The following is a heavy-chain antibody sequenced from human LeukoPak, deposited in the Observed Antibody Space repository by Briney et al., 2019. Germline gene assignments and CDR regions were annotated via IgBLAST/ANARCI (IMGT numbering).Heavy chain of an antibody. CDR2: ISAYNGNT. CDR1: GYTFTSYG. J-gene: IGHJ5*02. D-gene: IGHD2-15*01. Sequence: GSSVKVSCKASGYTFTSYGISWVRQAPGQGLEWMGWISAYNGNTNYAQKLQGRVTMTTDTSTSTAYMELRSLRSDDTAVYYCARLVVAATRGWFDPWGQGTLVTVSS. V-gene: IGHV1-18*01. CDR3: ARLVVAATRGWFDP.